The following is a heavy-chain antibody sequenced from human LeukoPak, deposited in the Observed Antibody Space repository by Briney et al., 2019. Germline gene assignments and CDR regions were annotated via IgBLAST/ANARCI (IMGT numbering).Heavy chain of an antibody. Sequence: SETLSLTCGVSSGSIGDDYWTWIRQPPGQGLEYIGFIHYSGDTDSNPSLKSRVTMSVDASKNEFSLRLKYVTAADTAIYYCSRLVGVNRGSEDYWGQGVPVTVSS. CDR3: SRLVGVNRGSEDY. CDR1: SGSIGDDY. CDR2: IHYSGDT. D-gene: IGHD4/OR15-4a*01. J-gene: IGHJ4*02. V-gene: IGHV4-59*01.